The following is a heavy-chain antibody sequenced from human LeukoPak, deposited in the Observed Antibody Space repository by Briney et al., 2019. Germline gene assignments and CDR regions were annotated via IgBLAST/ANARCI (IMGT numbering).Heavy chain of an antibody. Sequence: ASVKVSCKASGYTFTGYYMHWVRQAPGQGLEWMGWINPNSGGTNYAQKLQGRVTMTTDTSTSTAYMELRSLRSDDTAVYYCARDHSGSYSTFQHWGQGTLVTVSS. J-gene: IGHJ1*01. V-gene: IGHV1-2*02. D-gene: IGHD1-26*01. CDR1: GYTFTGYY. CDR2: INPNSGGT. CDR3: ARDHSGSYSTFQH.